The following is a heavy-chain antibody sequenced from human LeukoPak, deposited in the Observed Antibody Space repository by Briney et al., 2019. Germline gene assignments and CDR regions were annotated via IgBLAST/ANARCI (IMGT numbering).Heavy chain of an antibody. D-gene: IGHD1-1*01. CDR1: GFTVSSNY. CDR3: AKDKKGQLALDY. CDR2: IYSGGST. Sequence: GGSLRLSCAASGFTVSSNYMSWVRQAPGKGLEWVSVIYSGGSTYYADSVKGRFTISRDNSKNTLYLQMNSLRAEDTAVYYCAKDKKGQLALDYWGQGTLVTVSS. J-gene: IGHJ4*02. V-gene: IGHV3-66*01.